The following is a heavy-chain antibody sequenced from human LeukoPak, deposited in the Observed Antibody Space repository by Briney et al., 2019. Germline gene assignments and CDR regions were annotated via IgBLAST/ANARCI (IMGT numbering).Heavy chain of an antibody. V-gene: IGHV3-30*02. J-gene: IGHJ6*03. CDR2: IRYDGSNK. D-gene: IGHD2-2*01. CDR1: GFTFSSYG. CDR3: AKDPYCSSTSCPYYYYYYMDV. Sequence: GGSLRLSCAASGFTFSSYGMHWVRQAPGKGLEWVAFIRYDGSNKYYADSVKGRFTISRDNSKNTLYLQMNSLRAEDTAVYYCAKDPYCSSTSCPYYYYYYMDVWGKGTTVTISS.